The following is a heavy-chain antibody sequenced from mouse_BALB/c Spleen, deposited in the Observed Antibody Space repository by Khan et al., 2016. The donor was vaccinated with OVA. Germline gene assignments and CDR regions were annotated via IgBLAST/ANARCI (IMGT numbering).Heavy chain of an antibody. CDR2: INPSTGYS. Sequence: QVRLQQSGAELAKPGASVKMSCKASGYTFTSYWMHWVKQRPGQGLEWIGYINPSTGYSEYNQKFKDKATLTADKSSSTAYIQLSGLTDEDSAVYDCARRGLYGIVAYWGQGTLVTVSA. D-gene: IGHD2-1*01. J-gene: IGHJ3*01. CDR1: GYTFTSYW. CDR3: ARRGLYGIVAY. V-gene: IGHV1-7*01.